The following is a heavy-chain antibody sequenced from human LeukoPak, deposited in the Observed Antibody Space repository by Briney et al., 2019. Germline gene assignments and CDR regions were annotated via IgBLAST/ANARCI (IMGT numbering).Heavy chain of an antibody. CDR2: ISYDGSNK. CDR3: AKDRLGYCSGGHCSTNVLFDV. V-gene: IGHV3-30*18. CDR1: GFTFSSYG. D-gene: IGHD2-15*01. J-gene: IGHJ4*02. Sequence: PGGSLRLSCAASGFTFSSYGMHWVRQAPGKGLEWVAVISYDGSNKYYADSVKGRFTISRDNSKNTLYLQMNSLRAEDTAVYYCAKDRLGYCSGGHCSTNVLFDVWGQGTLVTVSS.